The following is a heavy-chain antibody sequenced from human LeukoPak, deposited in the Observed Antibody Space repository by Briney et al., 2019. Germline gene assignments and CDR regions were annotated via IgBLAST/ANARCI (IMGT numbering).Heavy chain of an antibody. CDR1: GFTFSSYG. D-gene: IGHD2-21*01. J-gene: IGHJ4*02. CDR3: APRVVVIAAPFDY. CDR2: IRYDGSNR. Sequence: GGSLRLSCVASGFTFSSYGMHWVRQAPGKGLEWVAFIRYDGSNRYYAESVKGRFTISRDNSKNTLYLQMNSLRAEDTAVYYCAPRVVVIAAPFDYWGQGTLVTVSS. V-gene: IGHV3-30*02.